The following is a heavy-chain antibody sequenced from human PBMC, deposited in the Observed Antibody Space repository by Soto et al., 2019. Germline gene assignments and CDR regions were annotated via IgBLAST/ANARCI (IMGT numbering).Heavy chain of an antibody. V-gene: IGHV4-39*01. CDR1: GGSISTSIYY. Sequence: PSKTLSLTCTVSGGSISTSIYYWGWIRQPPGKGLEWIGSIYFTGSTYYNPSLKRRVTISVDTSKNQFSLKLSSVTAADTAVYYCARNEVYCGGDCLAQYFQNWGQGTPVTLSS. J-gene: IGHJ1*01. D-gene: IGHD2-21*02. CDR2: IYFTGST. CDR3: ARNEVYCGGDCLAQYFQN.